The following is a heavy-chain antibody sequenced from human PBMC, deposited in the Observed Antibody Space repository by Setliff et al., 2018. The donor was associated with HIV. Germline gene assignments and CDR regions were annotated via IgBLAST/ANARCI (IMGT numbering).Heavy chain of an antibody. Sequence: KPSETLSFTCTVSGASISSGSYYWNWIRQPAGKGLEWIGHVYTSGNTNYNPSLKSRVTISIDTSMNQFSLRLSSVTAADTAMYYCARETPREGYNYDAFDIWGQGTMVTVSS. CDR3: ARETPREGYNYDAFDI. CDR2: VYTSGNT. J-gene: IGHJ3*02. D-gene: IGHD5-12*01. CDR1: GASISSGSYY. V-gene: IGHV4-61*09.